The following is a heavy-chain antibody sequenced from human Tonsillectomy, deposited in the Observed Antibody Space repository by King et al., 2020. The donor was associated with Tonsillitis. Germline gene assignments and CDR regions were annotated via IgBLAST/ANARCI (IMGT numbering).Heavy chain of an antibody. V-gene: IGHV3-23*04. CDR1: GFTFSNYV. Sequence: VQLVESGGGLVQPGGSLRLSCAAAGFTFSNYVMIWVRQAPGKGLEWVSGISGSGDSTYYADSVKGRFSISRDNSKNTMYLQMESLRAEDTAVYYCARAYSDLSTGYYANYFAYWGQGTLVTVSS. J-gene: IGHJ4*02. D-gene: IGHD3-9*01. CDR3: ARAYSDLSTGYYANYFAY. CDR2: ISGSGDST.